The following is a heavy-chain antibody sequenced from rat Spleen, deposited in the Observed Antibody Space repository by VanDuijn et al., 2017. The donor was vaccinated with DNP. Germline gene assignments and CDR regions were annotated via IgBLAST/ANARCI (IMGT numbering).Heavy chain of an antibody. CDR3: ARRLRGYFDY. CDR1: GFTFSTYW. J-gene: IGHJ2*01. D-gene: IGHD4-3*01. CDR2: INTDGGST. V-gene: IGHV5-58*01. Sequence: EVKLVESGGGLVQPGRSLKLSCLASGFTFSTYWMFWIRQAPGKGLEWVASINTDGGSTDYLDSGKGRFTISRDNAKSTLYLQMNSLRSEDMATYYCARRLRGYFDYWGQGVMVTVSS.